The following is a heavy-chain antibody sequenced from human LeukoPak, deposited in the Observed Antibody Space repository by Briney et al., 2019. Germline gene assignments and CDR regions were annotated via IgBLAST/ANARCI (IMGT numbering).Heavy chain of an antibody. D-gene: IGHD3-22*01. CDR3: ARGGPSSGYSPPLYFFDY. Sequence: ASVKVSCKASGYTFTSYYMHWVRQAPGQGLEWMGIINPSGGSTSYAQKFQGRVTMTRDTSTSTVYMELSSLRSEDTAVYYCARGGPSSGYSPPLYFFDYWGQGTLVTVSS. V-gene: IGHV1-46*01. CDR1: GYTFTSYY. J-gene: IGHJ4*02. CDR2: INPSGGST.